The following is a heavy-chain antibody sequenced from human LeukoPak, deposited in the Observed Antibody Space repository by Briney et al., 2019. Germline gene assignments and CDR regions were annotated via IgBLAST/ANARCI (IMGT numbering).Heavy chain of an antibody. CDR1: GFTFSDYY. D-gene: IGHD5-18*01. V-gene: IGHV3-11*04. Sequence: GGSLTLSCAASGFTFSDYYMSWIRQAPGQGLEWDSYSSSSDXTIYYADSVKGRFTISRENATNSLYLQMNSLRAEATAVYYCAXXXXXGYDYWGQGTLVTVSS. CDR2: SSSSDXTI. CDR3: AXXXXXGYDY. J-gene: IGHJ4*02.